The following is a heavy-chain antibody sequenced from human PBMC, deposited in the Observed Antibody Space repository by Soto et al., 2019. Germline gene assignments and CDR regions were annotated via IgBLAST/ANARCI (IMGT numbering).Heavy chain of an antibody. V-gene: IGHV1-69*13. CDR1: GGTFSSYA. J-gene: IGHJ4*02. D-gene: IGHD1-1*01. CDR2: IIPIFGTA. Sequence: SVKVSCKASGGTFSSYAISWVRQAPGQGLEWMGGIIPIFGTANYAQKFQGRVTITADESTSTAYMELSSLRSEDTAVYYCARGGHYWNDSYPALEYWGQGTRVTVSS. CDR3: ARGGHYWNDSYPALEY.